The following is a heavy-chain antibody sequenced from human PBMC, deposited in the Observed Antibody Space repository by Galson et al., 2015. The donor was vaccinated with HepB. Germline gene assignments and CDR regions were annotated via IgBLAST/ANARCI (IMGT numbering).Heavy chain of an antibody. CDR3: ARNHADIVVTYNYGMDV. CDR1: GYTFTSYA. V-gene: IGHV1-3*01. J-gene: IGHJ6*02. D-gene: IGHD2-2*01. Sequence: SLKVSCKASGYTFTSYAMHWVRQAPGQRLEWMGWINAGNGNTKYSQKFQGGVTITRDTSASTAYMELSSLRSEDTAVYYCARNHADIVVTYNYGMDVWGQGTTVTVSS. CDR2: INAGNGNT.